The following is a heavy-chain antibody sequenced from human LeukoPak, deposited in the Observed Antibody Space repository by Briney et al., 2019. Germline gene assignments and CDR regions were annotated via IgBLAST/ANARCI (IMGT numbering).Heavy chain of an antibody. CDR2: INPSGGST. D-gene: IGHD4-17*01. V-gene: IGHV1-46*01. Sequence: ASVKVSCKASGYTFTSYYMHWLRHAPGQGLDWMGIINPSGGSTSYAQKFQGRVTMTRDTSTSTVYMELSSLRSEDTAVYYCARGVAVTTRLGYFDYWGQGTLVTVSS. CDR3: ARGVAVTTRLGYFDY. J-gene: IGHJ4*02. CDR1: GYTFTSYY.